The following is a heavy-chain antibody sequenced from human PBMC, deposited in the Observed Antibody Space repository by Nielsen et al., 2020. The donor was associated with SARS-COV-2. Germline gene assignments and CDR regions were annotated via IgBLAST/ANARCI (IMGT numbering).Heavy chain of an antibody. CDR3: ARVQGSYGYYYYYGMDV. D-gene: IGHD5-18*01. J-gene: IGHJ6*02. V-gene: IGHV1-3*01. Sequence: ASVKVSCKASGYTFTSYAMHWVRQAPAQRLEWMGWINAGNVNTKYSQKFQGRVTITRDTSASTAYMELSSLRSEDTAVYYCARVQGSYGYYYYYGMDVWGQGTTVTVSS. CDR1: GYTFTSYA. CDR2: INAGNVNT.